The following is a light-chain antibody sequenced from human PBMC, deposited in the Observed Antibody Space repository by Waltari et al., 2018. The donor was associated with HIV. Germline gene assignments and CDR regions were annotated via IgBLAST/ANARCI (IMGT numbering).Light chain of an antibody. CDR1: SSDVGGYKY. V-gene: IGLV2-8*01. CDR2: DVN. J-gene: IGLJ2*01. Sequence: QSALTQPPSASGSLGQSVTISCTGTSSDVGGYKYVPWYQQYPGEAPKLIIYDVNKRPSGVPDRFSGSKSGNTASLTVSGLQGEDEAQYYCSAYAGSNNLVLFGGGTKLTVL. CDR3: SAYAGSNNLVL.